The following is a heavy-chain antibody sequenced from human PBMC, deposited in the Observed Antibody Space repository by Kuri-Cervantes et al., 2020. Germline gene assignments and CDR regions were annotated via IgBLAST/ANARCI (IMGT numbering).Heavy chain of an antibody. Sequence: SQTLSLTCAVYGESFRAYYWMWIRQPPGKGLEWIGYIYYSGSTYYNPSLKSRVTISVDTSKNQFSLKLSSVTAADTAVYYCARVFRTRPEYYFDYWGQGTLVTVSS. CDR2: IYYSGST. CDR1: GESFRAYY. D-gene: IGHD1-14*01. CDR3: ARVFRTRPEYYFDY. V-gene: IGHV4-30-4*01. J-gene: IGHJ4*02.